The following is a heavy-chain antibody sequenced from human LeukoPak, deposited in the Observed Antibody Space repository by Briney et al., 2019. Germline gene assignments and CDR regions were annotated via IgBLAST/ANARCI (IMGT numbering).Heavy chain of an antibody. D-gene: IGHD6-25*01. CDR1: GFTFRNYE. V-gene: IGHV3-23*01. CDR2: ISAGGDTT. CDR3: AAISYSGTWPVGY. Sequence: PGGSLRLSCAASGFTFRNYEMNWVRQAPGEGLEWVSGISAGGDTTYTADSVGGRFTISRDNSNNTLYLQMNILTAEDTAVYYFAAISYSGTWPVGYWGQGILVTVTA. J-gene: IGHJ4*02.